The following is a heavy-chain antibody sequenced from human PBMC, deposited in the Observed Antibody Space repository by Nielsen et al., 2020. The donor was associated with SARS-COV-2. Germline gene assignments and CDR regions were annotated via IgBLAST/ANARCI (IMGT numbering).Heavy chain of an antibody. D-gene: IGHD2-2*01. Sequence: GSLRLSCTVSGGSLSSRNYYWGWIRQPPGKGLEWIGTIYYSGSVSYNPSLRSRVTISVETSKKHFSLKLTSVTAVDTAVYFCARGDIAVVPAAMFRGDDAFDIWGQGTMVRVSS. J-gene: IGHJ3*02. CDR3: ARGDIAVVPAAMFRGDDAFDI. CDR1: GGSLSSRNYY. V-gene: IGHV4-39*02. CDR2: IYYSGSV.